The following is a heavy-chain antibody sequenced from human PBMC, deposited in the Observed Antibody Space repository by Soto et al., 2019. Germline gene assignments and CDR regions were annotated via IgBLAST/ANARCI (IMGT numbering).Heavy chain of an antibody. D-gene: IGHD5-18*01. CDR3: AHRGYMYGNWDHGYFDY. V-gene: IGHV2-5*02. J-gene: IGHJ4*02. CDR1: GFSLTTSGVG. CDR2: IYWDDDK. Sequence: QITLKESGPTRVKPTQTLALTCTFSGFSLTTSGVGVGWIRETPGKALEWLAVIYWDDDKRYNPSLKNRLTITKDTSRNQVVLIMADMDPVDTATYFCAHRGYMYGNWDHGYFDYWGQGTLVTVSS.